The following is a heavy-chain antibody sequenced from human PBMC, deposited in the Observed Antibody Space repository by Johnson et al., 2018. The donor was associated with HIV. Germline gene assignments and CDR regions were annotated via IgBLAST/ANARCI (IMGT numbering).Heavy chain of an antibody. CDR1: GFTFRCSA. CDR2: IYSGGSP. Sequence: VQLVEFFFLLFPPFRSLILSFAASGFTFRCSALPWVRQAPGKGLEWVAVIYSGGSPYSADSVKGRFTISRDTSPPPLYLQMNSLKTEDTAVYYCTTTTPGGRGAFDIWGQGTTVTVSS. CDR3: TTTTPGGRGAFDI. D-gene: IGHD1/OR15-1a*01. V-gene: IGHV3-53*01. J-gene: IGHJ3*02.